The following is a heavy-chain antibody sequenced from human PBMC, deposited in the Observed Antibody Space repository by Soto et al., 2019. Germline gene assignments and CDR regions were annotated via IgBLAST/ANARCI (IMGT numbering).Heavy chain of an antibody. CDR2: IRSKAYGGTT. J-gene: IGHJ6*03. CDR3: TRELRFLEWLDVPYYYMDV. Sequence: GGSLRLSCTASGFTFGDYAMSWFRQAPGKGLEWVGFIRSKAYGGTTEYAASVKGRFTISRDDSKSIAYLQMNSLKTEDTAVYYCTRELRFLEWLDVPYYYMDVWGKGTTVTVSS. CDR1: GFTFGDYA. D-gene: IGHD3-3*01. V-gene: IGHV3-49*03.